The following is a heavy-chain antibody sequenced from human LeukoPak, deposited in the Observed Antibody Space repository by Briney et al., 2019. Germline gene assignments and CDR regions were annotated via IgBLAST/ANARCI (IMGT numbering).Heavy chain of an antibody. CDR1: GFTFSTYG. J-gene: IGHJ6*03. CDR2: IGSDGGNT. CDR3: AKDGGYCTNGVCYTGGSGYYYYYMDV. Sequence: PGGSLRLSCAASGFTFSTYGMSWVRQAPGKGLEWVSSIGSDGGNTYYTDSVKGRFTMSRDNSKNTLYLQMNSLRAEDTAVYYCAKDGGYCTNGVCYTGGSGYYYYYMDVWGKGTTVTVSS. V-gene: IGHV3-23*01. D-gene: IGHD2-8*01.